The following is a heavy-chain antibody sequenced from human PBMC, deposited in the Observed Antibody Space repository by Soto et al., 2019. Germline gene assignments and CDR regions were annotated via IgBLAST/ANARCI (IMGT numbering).Heavy chain of an antibody. Sequence: ASETLSLTCTVSGGSISSGDYYWSWIRQPPGKGLEWIGYIYYSGSTYYNPSLKSRVTISVDTSKNQFSLKLSSVTAADTAVYYCARDRRAGYGMDVWGQGTTVTAP. V-gene: IGHV4-30-4*01. CDR3: ARDRRAGYGMDV. J-gene: IGHJ6*02. CDR1: GGSISSGDYY. CDR2: IYYSGST.